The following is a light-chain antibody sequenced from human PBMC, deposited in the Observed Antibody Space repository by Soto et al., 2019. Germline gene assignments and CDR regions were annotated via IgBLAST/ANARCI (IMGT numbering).Light chain of an antibody. V-gene: IGLV2-8*01. CDR1: SSDIGGYDY. CDR2: EVT. J-gene: IGLJ1*01. CDR3: SSYAGSDTPYV. Sequence: QSALTQPPSASGSPGQSVTISCTGTSSDIGGYDYVSWYRQHPGKAPKLMIYEVTKGPSGVPGRFSGSKSGNTASLTVSGLQAEDEADYYCSSYAGSDTPYVFGTGTKLTVL.